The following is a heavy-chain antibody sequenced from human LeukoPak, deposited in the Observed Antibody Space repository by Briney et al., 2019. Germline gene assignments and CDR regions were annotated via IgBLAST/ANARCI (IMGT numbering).Heavy chain of an antibody. CDR2: IYSGGST. J-gene: IGHJ6*02. Sequence: GGSLRLSCAASGFTVSSNYMSWVRRAPGKGLEWVSVIYSGGSTYYADSVKGRFTISRDNSKNTLYLQMNSLRAEDTAVYYCARAEVGYCSGGSCSPDYYGMDVWGQGTTVTVSS. V-gene: IGHV3-66*01. CDR1: GFTVSSNY. CDR3: ARAEVGYCSGGSCSPDYYGMDV. D-gene: IGHD2-15*01.